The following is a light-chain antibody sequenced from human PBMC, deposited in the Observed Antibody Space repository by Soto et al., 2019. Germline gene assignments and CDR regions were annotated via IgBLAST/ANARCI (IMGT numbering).Light chain of an antibody. CDR2: GAS. CDR1: QSLGTNF. CDR3: QQYGVSPRT. J-gene: IGKJ1*01. V-gene: IGKV3-20*01. Sequence: EIVLTQSPGTLSLSPGESGTLSCRASQSLGTNFLAWFQQKPGQAPRLLIYGASTRATDIPDRFSGSGSGTDVALTITRLEPEDSAVYYCQQYGVSPRTFGQGTKVQIK.